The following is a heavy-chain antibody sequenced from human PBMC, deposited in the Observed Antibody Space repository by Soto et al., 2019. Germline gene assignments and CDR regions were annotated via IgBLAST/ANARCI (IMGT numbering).Heavy chain of an antibody. CDR2: INHSGST. Sequence: QVQLQQWGAGLLKPSETLSLTCAVYGGSFSGYYWSWIRQPPGKGLEWIGEINHSGSTNYNPSLKSRVTISVDTSQNQFSLKLSSVTAADTAVYYSARGGYMVRGAGYFDLWGRGTLVTVSS. CDR3: ARGGYMVRGAGYFDL. CDR1: GGSFSGYY. D-gene: IGHD3-10*01. V-gene: IGHV4-34*01. J-gene: IGHJ2*01.